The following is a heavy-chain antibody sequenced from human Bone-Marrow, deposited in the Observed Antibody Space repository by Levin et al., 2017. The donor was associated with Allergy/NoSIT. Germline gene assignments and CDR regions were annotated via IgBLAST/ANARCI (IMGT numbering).Heavy chain of an antibody. CDR2: ISSYGSST. CDR1: GLTYNFNMYA. J-gene: IGHJ4*02. Sequence: GGSLRLSCSVSGLTYNFNMYAMHWVRQAPGTGLESVPSISSYGSSTYYADSVKGRFTISRDTSKNTLYLQMTSLRNEDTALYYCVKGKEYCSGGTCQMYYFDSWGQGTLVSVSS. D-gene: IGHD2-15*01. V-gene: IGHV3-64D*06. CDR3: VKGKEYCSGGTCQMYYFDS.